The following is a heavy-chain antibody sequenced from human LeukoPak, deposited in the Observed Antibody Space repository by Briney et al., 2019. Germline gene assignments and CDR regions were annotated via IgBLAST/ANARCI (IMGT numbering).Heavy chain of an antibody. CDR1: GFTFSSSW. V-gene: IGHV3-7*01. CDR2: IKHDGSEK. CDR3: ARLRFYGDYSFDY. D-gene: IGHD4-17*01. J-gene: IGHJ4*02. Sequence: GGSLRLSCAASGFTFSSSWMSWVRQAPGKGLEWVANIKHDGSEKHYVDSVEGRFTISRDNAKNSLNLQMNSLRAEDTAVYYCARLRFYGDYSFDYWGQGTLVTVSS.